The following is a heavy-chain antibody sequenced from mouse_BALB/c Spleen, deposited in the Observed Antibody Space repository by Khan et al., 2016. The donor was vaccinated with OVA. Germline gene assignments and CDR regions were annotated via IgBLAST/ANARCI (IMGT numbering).Heavy chain of an antibody. CDR1: GYSITSDYA. D-gene: IGHD1-1*01. V-gene: IGHV3-2*02. CDR2: ISYSGNT. J-gene: IGHJ2*01. CDR3: ARVYGGDFDY. Sequence: EVKLLESGPGLVKPSQSLSLTCTVTGYSITSDYAWNWIRQFPGNKLEWMGYISYSGNTNYNPSFKSRISITRDTSKNQFFLQLNSLTTKDKATYYCARVYGGDFDYWGQGTTLTVSS.